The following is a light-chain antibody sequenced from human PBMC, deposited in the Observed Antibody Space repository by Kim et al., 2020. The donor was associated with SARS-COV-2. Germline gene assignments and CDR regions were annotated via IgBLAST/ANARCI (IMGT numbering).Light chain of an antibody. CDR1: SLRSYY. V-gene: IGLV3-19*01. Sequence: SSELTQDPAVSVALGQTVRITCQGDSLRSYYETWYQQKPGQAPILVIYGKNNRPSGIPDRFSGSSSGNTASLTITGTQAGDEADYYCNSRDSNDNVLFGGGTKLTVL. CDR2: GKN. CDR3: NSRDSNDNVL. J-gene: IGLJ2*01.